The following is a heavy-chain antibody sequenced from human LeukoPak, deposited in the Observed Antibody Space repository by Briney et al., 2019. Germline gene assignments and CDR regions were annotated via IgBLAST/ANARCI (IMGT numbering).Heavy chain of an antibody. Sequence: SVKVSCKASGGTFSSYAISWVRQAPGQGLEWMGGIIPIFGTANYAQKFQGRVTMTRNTSISTAYMELSSLRSEDTAVYYCARGDSTSCDYWGQGTLVTVSS. J-gene: IGHJ4*02. CDR3: ARGDSTSCDY. D-gene: IGHD2-2*01. CDR1: GGTFSSYA. CDR2: IIPIFGTA. V-gene: IGHV1-69*05.